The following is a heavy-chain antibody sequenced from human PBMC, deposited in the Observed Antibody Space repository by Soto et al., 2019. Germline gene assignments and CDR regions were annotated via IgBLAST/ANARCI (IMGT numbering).Heavy chain of an antibody. D-gene: IGHD3-16*01. Sequence: QVQLQQWGAGLLKPSETLSLTCAVYGGSFSGYYWSWIRQPPGKGLEWIGEINHSGSTNYNPSRKSRVTISVDTSKNQFSLKLSSVTAADTAVYYCARLDWFDPWGQGTLVTVSS. V-gene: IGHV4-34*01. CDR1: GGSFSGYY. J-gene: IGHJ5*02. CDR3: ARLDWFDP. CDR2: INHSGST.